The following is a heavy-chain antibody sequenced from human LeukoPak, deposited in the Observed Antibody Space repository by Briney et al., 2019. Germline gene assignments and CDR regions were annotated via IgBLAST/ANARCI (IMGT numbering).Heavy chain of an antibody. CDR1: GFTFSSYA. CDR3: AKATYMGKLPPTIYYFDY. J-gene: IGHJ4*02. V-gene: IGHV3-23*01. D-gene: IGHD3-9*01. CDR2: VSGSGGGT. Sequence: GGSLRLSCAASGFTFSSYAMSWVRQAPGKGLEWVSAVSGSGGGTYYADSVEGRFTISRDNSKNTLYLQMNSLRAEDTAVYYCAKATYMGKLPPTIYYFDYWGQGTLVTVSS.